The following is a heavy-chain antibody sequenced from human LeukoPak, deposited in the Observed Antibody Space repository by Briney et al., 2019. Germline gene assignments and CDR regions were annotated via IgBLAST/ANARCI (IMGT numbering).Heavy chain of an antibody. Sequence: QPWGSLRLSCAASGFTFDDYAMHWVRQAPGKGLEWVSGISWNSGSIGYADSVKGRFTISRDNAKNSLYLQMNSLRAEDTALYYCAPQPWGGMATVDYWGQGTLVTVSS. D-gene: IGHD5-24*01. J-gene: IGHJ4*02. CDR2: ISWNSGSI. V-gene: IGHV3-9*01. CDR1: GFTFDDYA. CDR3: APQPWGGMATVDY.